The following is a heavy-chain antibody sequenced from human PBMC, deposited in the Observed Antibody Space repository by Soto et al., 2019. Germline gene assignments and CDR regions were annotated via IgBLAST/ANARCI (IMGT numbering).Heavy chain of an antibody. D-gene: IGHD3-10*01. J-gene: IGHJ4*02. CDR2: IWYDGSNQ. CDR3: ARDLGAFNYGSAYFDY. V-gene: IGHV3-33*01. CDR1: GFTFSTYG. Sequence: GGSLRLSCAPSGFTFSTYGMHWVRQAPGKGLEWVAVIWYDGSNQYYADSVKGRFTISRDNSKNMLYLQMNSLRAEDTAVYYCARDLGAFNYGSAYFDYWGQGTPVTSPQ.